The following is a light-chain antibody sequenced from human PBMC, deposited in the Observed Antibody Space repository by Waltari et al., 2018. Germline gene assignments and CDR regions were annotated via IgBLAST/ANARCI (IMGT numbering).Light chain of an antibody. J-gene: IGLJ1*01. CDR2: RDD. CDR3: QAWDSSAFV. Sequence: SYEVTQPPSVSVSPRQRATITCSGEKLGSKYVSWYQQKSGQSPVLGIYRDDKRASGIPGRFAGSNSGNTATLTISGTQPMDEADYYCQAWDSSAFVFGAGTKVTVL. CDR1: KLGSKY. V-gene: IGLV3-1*01.